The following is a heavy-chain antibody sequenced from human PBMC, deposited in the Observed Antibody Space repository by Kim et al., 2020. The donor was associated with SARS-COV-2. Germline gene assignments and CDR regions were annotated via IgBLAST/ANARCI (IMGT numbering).Heavy chain of an antibody. Sequence: SQTLSLTCAISGDSVSSNSAAWNWIRQSPSRGLEWLGRTYYRSKWYNDYAVSVKSRITINPDTSKNQFSLQLNSVTPEDTAVYYCARDSPMVRGVIIVGNWFDPWGQGTLVTVSS. CDR2: TYYRSKWYN. CDR1: GDSVSSNSAA. V-gene: IGHV6-1*01. J-gene: IGHJ5*02. D-gene: IGHD3-10*01. CDR3: ARDSPMVRGVIIVGNWFDP.